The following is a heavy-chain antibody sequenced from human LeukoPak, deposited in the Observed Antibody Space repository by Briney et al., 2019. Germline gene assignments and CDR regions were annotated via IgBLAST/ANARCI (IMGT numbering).Heavy chain of an antibody. CDR3: AIGPSGFLDY. J-gene: IGHJ4*02. Sequence: PSETLSLTCTVSGYSISSGYYWGWIRQPPGKGLEWIGSIYHGGSTYYNPSLKSRVTISVDTSKNQFSLKLSSVTAADTAVYYCAIGPSGFLDYWGQGTLVTVSS. CDR2: IYHGGST. D-gene: IGHD6-19*01. CDR1: GYSISSGYY. V-gene: IGHV4-38-2*02.